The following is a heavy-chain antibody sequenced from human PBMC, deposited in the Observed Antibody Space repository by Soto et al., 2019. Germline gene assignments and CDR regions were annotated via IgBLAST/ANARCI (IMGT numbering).Heavy chain of an antibody. V-gene: IGHV1-3*01. CDR3: ARDTVGATKAFDI. CDR2: INSGNGNT. Sequence: GASVKVSCKASGYTFSTYALHWVRQAPGQRLEWLGWINSGNGNTKRSQRFLGRLTITTDTSASTVYMHLSSLISEDTAVYYCARDTVGATKAFDIWGQGTMVTVSS. J-gene: IGHJ3*02. CDR1: GYTFSTYA. D-gene: IGHD1-26*01.